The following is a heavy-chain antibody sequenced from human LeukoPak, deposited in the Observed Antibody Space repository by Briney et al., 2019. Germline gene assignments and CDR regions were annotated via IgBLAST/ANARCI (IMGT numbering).Heavy chain of an antibody. CDR1: GFILSSYW. Sequence: GGSLRLSCAGSGFILSSYWMSWVRQAPGKGLEWVANINQDGSEKYYVDSVNGRFTISRDNAKNSLYLQMNSLRAEDSAVYYCARDLPDYWGQGTLVTVSS. J-gene: IGHJ4*02. CDR3: ARDLPDY. CDR2: INQDGSEK. V-gene: IGHV3-7*01.